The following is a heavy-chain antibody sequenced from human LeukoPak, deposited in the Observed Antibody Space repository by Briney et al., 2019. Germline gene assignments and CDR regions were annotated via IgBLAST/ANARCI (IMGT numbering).Heavy chain of an antibody. CDR2: ISYDGSNK. V-gene: IGHV3-30*18. D-gene: IGHD5-18*01. CDR1: GFTFSSYG. CDR3: AKDMKGHTYGFADY. Sequence: GGSLRLSCAASGFTFSSYGMHWVRQAPGEGLEWVAVISYDGSNKYYADSVKGRFTISRDNSKNTLYLQMNGLRVEDTAVYYCAKDMKGHTYGFADYWGQGTLVTVSS. J-gene: IGHJ4*02.